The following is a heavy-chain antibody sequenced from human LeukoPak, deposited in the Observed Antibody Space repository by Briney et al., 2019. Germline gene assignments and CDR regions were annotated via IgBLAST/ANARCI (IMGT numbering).Heavy chain of an antibody. V-gene: IGHV3-74*01. CDR2: IKTDGRST. D-gene: IGHD2-21*01. CDR3: ARGHPGCGFDP. Sequence: GGSLRLSCAAYGLTLSSYWMHSVRQAPGKGLVWVSRIKTDGRSTTYAASVKGRFTISRDHDKLTMYLQMHSLRAEGTVVYYCARGHPGCGFDPWGQGTRDSVPS. CDR1: GLTLSSYW. J-gene: IGHJ5*02.